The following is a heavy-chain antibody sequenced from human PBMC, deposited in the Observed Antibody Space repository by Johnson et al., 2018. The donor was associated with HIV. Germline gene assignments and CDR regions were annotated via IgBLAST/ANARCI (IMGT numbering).Heavy chain of an antibody. J-gene: IGHJ3*02. CDR3: ARHHITYYYTSGSPDAFDI. D-gene: IGHD3-10*01. CDR1: GFRFDDYG. CDR2: INWNGGRT. V-gene: IGHV3-20*04. Sequence: EVQLVESGGGVVRPGGSLRLSCTVAGFRFDDYGMSWVRQAPGKGLEWISTINWNGGRTGYVDSVKGRFTISRDNSKSTLYLQMNSLRAEDTAVYYCARHHITYYYTSGSPDAFDIWGQGTMVTVSS.